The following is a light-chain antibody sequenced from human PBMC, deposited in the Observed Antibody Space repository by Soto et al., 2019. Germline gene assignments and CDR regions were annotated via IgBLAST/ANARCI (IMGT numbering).Light chain of an antibody. J-gene: IGLJ1*01. Sequence: QSALTHPASVSGSPGQSITISCTGTSSDVGGYNYVSWYQQHPGKAPKLMIYEVSNRPSGVSNRFSGSKSGNTASLTISGLQAEDEADYYCSSYTSSSTLGGVFGTGTKLTVL. V-gene: IGLV2-14*01. CDR2: EVS. CDR1: SSDVGGYNY. CDR3: SSYTSSSTLGGV.